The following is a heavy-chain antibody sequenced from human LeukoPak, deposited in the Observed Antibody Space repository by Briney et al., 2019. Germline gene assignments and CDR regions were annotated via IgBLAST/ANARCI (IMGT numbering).Heavy chain of an antibody. CDR2: IYSGGST. V-gene: IGHV3-53*01. D-gene: IGHD3-10*01. CDR1: GFTVSSNY. Sequence: PGGSLRLSCAASGFTVSSNYMSWVRQAPGKGLEWVSVIYSGGSTYYADSVKGRFTISRDNSKNTLYLQMNGLRAEDTAVYYCAGGAGSYEYYMDVWGKGTTVTVSS. J-gene: IGHJ6*03. CDR3: AGGAGSYEYYMDV.